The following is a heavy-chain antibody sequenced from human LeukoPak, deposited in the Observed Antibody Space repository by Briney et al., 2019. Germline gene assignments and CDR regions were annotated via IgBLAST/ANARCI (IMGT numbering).Heavy chain of an antibody. CDR2: IWYDGSNK. CDR3: ARDDILTGYFSP. V-gene: IGHV3-33*01. D-gene: IGHD3-9*01. CDR1: GFTFSSYG. J-gene: IGHJ5*02. Sequence: PGRSLRLSCAASGFTFSSYGMHWVRQAPGKGLEWVAVIWYDGSNKYYADSVKGRFTISRDNSKNTLYLQMNSLRAEDTAVYYCARDDILTGYFSPWGQGTLVTVSS.